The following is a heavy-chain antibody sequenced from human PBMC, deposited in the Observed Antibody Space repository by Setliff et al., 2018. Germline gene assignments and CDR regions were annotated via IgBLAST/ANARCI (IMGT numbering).Heavy chain of an antibody. CDR3: ATPRSGIIDAFDI. CDR2: MNPNSGNR. CDR1: GYTFTTYD. J-gene: IGHJ3*02. D-gene: IGHD2-15*01. Sequence: ASVKVSCKASGYTFTTYDINWVRQAPGQGLEWMGWMNPNSGNRGYAQKFQGRVTMTRNTSISTAYMELSTLRSEDTAVYYCATPRSGIIDAFDIWGQGTMVT. V-gene: IGHV1-8*02.